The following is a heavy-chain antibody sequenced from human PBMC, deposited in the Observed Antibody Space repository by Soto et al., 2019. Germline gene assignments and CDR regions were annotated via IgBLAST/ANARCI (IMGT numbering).Heavy chain of an antibody. CDR1: GYTFTSYA. J-gene: IGHJ4*02. V-gene: IGHV1-3*01. Sequence: QVQLVQSGAEVKKPGASVKVSCKASGYTFTSYAMHWVRQAPGQRLEWMGWLNDGNGNTKYSQKFQGRVNINRDTSASTAYMEQSSLRSEDTAVYYCARDGGATGDWGQGTLVTVSS. D-gene: IGHD1-26*01. CDR3: ARDGGATGD. CDR2: LNDGNGNT.